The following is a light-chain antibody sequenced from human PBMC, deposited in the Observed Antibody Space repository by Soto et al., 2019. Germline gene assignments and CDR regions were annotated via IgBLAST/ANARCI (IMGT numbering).Light chain of an antibody. Sequence: DIQITQSPPTLSASVGDRVTITCRASQSISRWLAWYQQKPGKAPNLLIYATSSLESGVPSRFSGSGSETEFTLTITSLQPDDFGTYYCQQYDSPYTFGQGTKVEIK. CDR2: ATS. CDR1: QSISRW. CDR3: QQYDSPYT. V-gene: IGKV1-5*03. J-gene: IGKJ2*01.